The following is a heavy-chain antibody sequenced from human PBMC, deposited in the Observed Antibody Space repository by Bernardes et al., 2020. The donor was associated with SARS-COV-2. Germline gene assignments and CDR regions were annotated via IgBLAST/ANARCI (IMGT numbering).Heavy chain of an antibody. Sequence: SETLSLTCTVSGGSINNSSYYWGWIRQPPGKGLEWIGNIYYSGSTFYNPSLKSRVTISVDTSKNQLSLKLSSVTAADTAIYYCASRYFYDSSGYYY. CDR1: GGSINNSSYY. CDR2: IYYSGST. D-gene: IGHD3-22*01. CDR3: ASRYFYDSSGYYY. V-gene: IGHV4-39*01. J-gene: IGHJ6*01.